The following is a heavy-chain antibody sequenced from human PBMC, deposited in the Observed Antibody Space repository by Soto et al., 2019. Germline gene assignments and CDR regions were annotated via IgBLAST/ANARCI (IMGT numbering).Heavy chain of an antibody. Sequence: QVHLQQWGAGLLKPSETLSLTCAVYGGSFSGYYWSWIRQPLGKGLDWIGEINHSGSTNYNPSLKSRVSISVGTSNNQFSLKLISVTAADTAVYYCARGRGDGYNQHWYFDLWGRGTLVTVSS. CDR2: INHSGST. CDR1: GGSFSGYY. D-gene: IGHD3-10*01. CDR3: ARGRGDGYNQHWYFDL. J-gene: IGHJ2*01. V-gene: IGHV4-34*01.